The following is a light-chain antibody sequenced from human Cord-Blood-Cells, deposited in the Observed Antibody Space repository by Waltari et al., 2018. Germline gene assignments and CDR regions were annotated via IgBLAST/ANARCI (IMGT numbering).Light chain of an antibody. V-gene: IGLV2-23*01. J-gene: IGLJ2*01. CDR1: SSDVGSYNL. CDR3: CSYAGSSTFVV. CDR2: EGG. Sequence: QSALTQPASVSGSPGQSITISCTGTSSDVGSYNLVSWYQQHPGKAPKLIIYEGGKRPSGVSNPFSGSKSGNTASLTISGLQAEDEADYYCCSYAGSSTFVVFGGGTKLTVL.